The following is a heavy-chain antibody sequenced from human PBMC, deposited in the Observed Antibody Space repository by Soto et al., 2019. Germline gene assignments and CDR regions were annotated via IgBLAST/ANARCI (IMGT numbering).Heavy chain of an antibody. CDR3: ATLELIAARPFEAFDY. CDR2: MNPNSGNT. J-gene: IGHJ4*02. Sequence: ASVKVSCKASGYTFTSYDINWVRQAAGQGLEWMGWMNPNSGNTGYAQKFQGRVTMTRNTSISTAYMELSSLRSEDAAVYYCATLELIAARPFEAFDYWGQGTLVTVSS. CDR1: GYTFTSYD. D-gene: IGHD6-6*01. V-gene: IGHV1-8*01.